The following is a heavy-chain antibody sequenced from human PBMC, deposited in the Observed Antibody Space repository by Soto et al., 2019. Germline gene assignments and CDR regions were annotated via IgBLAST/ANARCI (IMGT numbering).Heavy chain of an antibody. Sequence: QVQLVESGGGVVQPGRSLRLSYAVSGFTFSSYGMHWVRQAPGKGLEWVAVISYDGNNKYYADSVKGRFTISRDNSKNMLDLEMNSLRAEDTAVYYCAKERLRGAVNGVFDYWGQGTLVTVSS. J-gene: IGHJ4*02. V-gene: IGHV3-30*18. CDR3: AKERLRGAVNGVFDY. D-gene: IGHD6-19*01. CDR1: GFTFSSYG. CDR2: ISYDGNNK.